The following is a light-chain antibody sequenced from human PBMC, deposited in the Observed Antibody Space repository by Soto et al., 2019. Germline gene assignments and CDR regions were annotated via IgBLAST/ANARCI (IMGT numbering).Light chain of an antibody. V-gene: IGKV1-9*01. J-gene: IGKJ3*01. CDR1: QGISND. Sequence: DIQLTQSLSFLSASVGDRVTITCRASQGISNDLAWYQQTRGNAPKLLMYAASTLQSGVPSRFSGSGSATDFSLTISSLHPDDFATYYCQQLDSIPFTFGPGAKVHIK. CDR2: AAS. CDR3: QQLDSIPFT.